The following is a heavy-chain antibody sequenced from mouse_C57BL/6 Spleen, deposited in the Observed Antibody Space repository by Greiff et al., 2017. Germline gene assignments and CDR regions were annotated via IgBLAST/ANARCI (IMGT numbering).Heavy chain of an antibody. CDR2: IWRGGST. D-gene: IGHD3-1*01. CDR3: AKNGATPRYCDV. Sequence: VKLMESGPGLVQPSQSLSITCTVSGFSLTSYGVHWVRQSPGKGLEWLGVIWRGGSTDYNAAFMSRLSITKDNSKSPVFFKMNSLQADDTAIYYCAKNGATPRYCDVWGTGTTVTVSS. CDR1: GFSLTSYG. J-gene: IGHJ1*03. V-gene: IGHV2-5*01.